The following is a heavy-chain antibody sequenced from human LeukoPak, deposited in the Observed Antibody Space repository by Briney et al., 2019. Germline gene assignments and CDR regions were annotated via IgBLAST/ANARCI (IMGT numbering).Heavy chain of an antibody. D-gene: IGHD3/OR15-3a*01. CDR1: GFTFSSYA. CDR2: IIVSGGNT. J-gene: IGHJ4*02. Sequence: GGSLRLSCAASGFTFSSYAMSWVRQAPGKGLEWVATIIVSGGNTYYADSVKGRFTISRDNFKSTLYLQMSSLRPDDTAVYYYAKRDFLDFWGQGTLVTVSS. CDR3: AKRDFLDF. V-gene: IGHV3-23*01.